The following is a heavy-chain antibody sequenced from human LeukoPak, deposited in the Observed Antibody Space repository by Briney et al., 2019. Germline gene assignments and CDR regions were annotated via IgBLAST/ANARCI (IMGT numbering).Heavy chain of an antibody. Sequence: ASVKVSCKASGYTFTSYGISWVRQAPGQGLEWMGWISAYNGNTNYAQKLQGRGTMTTDTSTSTAYMELRSLRSDDTAVYYCARGGQLLSDTAMVPSYYYYGMDVWGQGTTVTVSS. V-gene: IGHV1-18*01. J-gene: IGHJ6*02. CDR2: ISAYNGNT. D-gene: IGHD5-18*01. CDR1: GYTFTSYG. CDR3: ARGGQLLSDTAMVPSYYYYGMDV.